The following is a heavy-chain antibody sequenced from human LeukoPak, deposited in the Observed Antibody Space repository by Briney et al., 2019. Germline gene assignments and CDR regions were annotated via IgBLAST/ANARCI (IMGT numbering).Heavy chain of an antibody. CDR2: IIPIFGTA. Sequence: SVKVSCKASGYTFSSYYIHWVRQAPEQGLEWMGGIIPIFGTANYAQKFQGRVTITADESTSTAYMELSSLRSEDTAVYYCARGNSPLTVRGVRFDYWGQGTLVTVSS. J-gene: IGHJ4*02. V-gene: IGHV1-69*13. D-gene: IGHD3-10*01. CDR3: ARGNSPLTVRGVRFDY. CDR1: GYTFSSYY.